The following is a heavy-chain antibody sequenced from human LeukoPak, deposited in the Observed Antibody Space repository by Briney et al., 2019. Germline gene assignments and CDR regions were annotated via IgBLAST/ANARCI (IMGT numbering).Heavy chain of an antibody. J-gene: IGHJ1*01. Sequence: PSETLSLTCTVSRASMSSFFWSWIRQPPGKGLEWIGHIHYSGTTKYNPSPTSRITLSMDTSKSQVSLRLTSVTAADTAMYYCAASGNSWWEGFFHDWGQRTLVSVSS. V-gene: IGHV4-59*03. CDR1: RASMSSFF. D-gene: IGHD2-8*02. CDR3: AASGNSWWEGFFHD. CDR2: IHYSGTT.